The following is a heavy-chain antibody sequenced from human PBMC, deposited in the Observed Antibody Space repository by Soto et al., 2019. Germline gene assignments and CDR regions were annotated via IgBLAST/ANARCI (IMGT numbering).Heavy chain of an antibody. V-gene: IGHV3-13*01. CDR3: AKGPPSAAGYYYMDV. CDR1: GFTLSTYD. CDR2: LSYAGDT. J-gene: IGHJ6*03. Sequence: EVQLVESGGGLVQPGGSLRLSCAASGFTLSTYDMHWVRQATGKGLEWVAGLSYAGDTYYPGSVKGRFTVSRESAKNSLYLQMNRLTAGDTAVYYCAKGPPSAAGYYYMDVWGKGTTVTVSS. D-gene: IGHD6-25*01.